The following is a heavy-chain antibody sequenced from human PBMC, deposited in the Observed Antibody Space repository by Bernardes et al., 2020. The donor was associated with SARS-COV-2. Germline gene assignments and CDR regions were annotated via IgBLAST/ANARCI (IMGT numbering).Heavy chain of an antibody. D-gene: IGHD4-17*01. V-gene: IGHV4-59*05. J-gene: IGHJ5*02. Sequence: SETLSLTCTVSGGSISSYYWSWIRQPAGKGLEWIGSIYYSGSTYYNPSLKSRVTISVDTSKNQFSLKLSSVTAADTAVYYCARDNLNGDSRTNWFDPWGQGTLVTVSS. CDR2: IYYSGST. CDR1: GGSISSYY. CDR3: ARDNLNGDSRTNWFDP.